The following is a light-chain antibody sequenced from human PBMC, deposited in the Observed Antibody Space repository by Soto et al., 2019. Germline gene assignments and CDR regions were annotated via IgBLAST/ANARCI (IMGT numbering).Light chain of an antibody. CDR3: SSYAGSDNFGV. V-gene: IGLV2-8*01. Sequence: SVLTQPPSASGSPGQSVTISCTGTSSDVGGYNYVSWYQQHPGKAPKLIIYEVTQRPSGVPDRFSGSKSGNTASLTVSGLQTEDEADYYCSSYAGSDNFGVFGGGTKLTVL. CDR1: SSDVGGYNY. J-gene: IGLJ2*01. CDR2: EVT.